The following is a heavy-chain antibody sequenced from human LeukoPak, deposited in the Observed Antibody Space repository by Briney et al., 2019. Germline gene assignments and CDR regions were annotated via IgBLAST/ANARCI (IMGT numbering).Heavy chain of an antibody. V-gene: IGHV4-59*01. CDR3: ARLLGEPMPEAFDI. J-gene: IGHJ3*02. CDR2: IYYSGST. CDR1: GGSISSYY. Sequence: PSETLSLTCTVSGGSISSYYWSWIRRPPGKGLEWIGYIYYSGSTNYNPSLKSRVTISVDTSKNQFSLKLSSVTAADTAVYYCARLLGEPMPEAFDIWGQGTMVTVSS. D-gene: IGHD3-10*01.